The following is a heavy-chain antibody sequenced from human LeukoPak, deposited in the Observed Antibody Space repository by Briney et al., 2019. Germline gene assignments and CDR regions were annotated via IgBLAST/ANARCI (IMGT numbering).Heavy chain of an antibody. CDR2: IYNSGST. D-gene: IGHD2-15*01. CDR3: ARGPRSSSYHPRYDLDY. CDR1: GGSISSGGYF. J-gene: IGHJ4*02. Sequence: PSETLSLTCTVSGGSISSGGYFWSWIRQHPGKGLEWIGYIYNSGSTYYNSSLKSRVTISVDTSKNQFSLKLSSVTAADTAVYYCARGPRSSSYHPRYDLDYWGQGTLVTVSS. V-gene: IGHV4-31*03.